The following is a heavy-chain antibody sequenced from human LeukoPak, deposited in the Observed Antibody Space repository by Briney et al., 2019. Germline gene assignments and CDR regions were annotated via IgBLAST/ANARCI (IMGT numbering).Heavy chain of an antibody. CDR1: GYTLTELS. D-gene: IGHD4-11*01. Sequence: ASVKVSCKVSGYTLTELSMHWVRQAPGKGLEWMGGFDPEDGETIYAQKFQGRVTMTEDTSTDTAYMELSSLRSEDTAVYYCATVASYSVAFDIWGQGTMVTVSS. V-gene: IGHV1-24*01. CDR3: ATVASYSVAFDI. J-gene: IGHJ3*02. CDR2: FDPEDGET.